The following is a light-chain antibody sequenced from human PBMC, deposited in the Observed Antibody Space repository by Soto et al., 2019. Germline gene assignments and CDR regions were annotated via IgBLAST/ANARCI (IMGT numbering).Light chain of an antibody. CDR1: HNIGTY. CDR2: GTS. Sequence: DIQMTQSPSSLSAVVGDRVTITCRTSHNIGTYLNWYQQKPGKAPRLLIYGTSSLQSGVPSRFSGSGSGTDFTLTISSLRTEDFAVYYCQQYGSSITFGQGTRLEIK. J-gene: IGKJ5*01. V-gene: IGKV1-39*01. CDR3: QQYGSSIT.